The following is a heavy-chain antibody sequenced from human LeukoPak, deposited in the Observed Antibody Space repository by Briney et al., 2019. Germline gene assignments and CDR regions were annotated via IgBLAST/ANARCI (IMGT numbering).Heavy chain of an antibody. D-gene: IGHD6-13*01. CDR1: GGTFSSYA. J-gene: IGHJ5*02. V-gene: IGHV1-69*06. Sequence: ASVKVSCKASGGTFSSYAISWVRQAPGQGLEWMGGIIPIFGTANYAQKFQGRVTITADKSTSTAYMELSSLRSEDTAVYYCARVKSTEQQENWFDPWGQGTLVTVSS. CDR3: ARVKSTEQQENWFDP. CDR2: IIPIFGTA.